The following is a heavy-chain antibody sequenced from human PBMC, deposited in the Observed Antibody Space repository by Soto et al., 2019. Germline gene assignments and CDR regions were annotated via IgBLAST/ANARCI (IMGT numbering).Heavy chain of an antibody. CDR2: IWYDGSNK. Sequence: GGSLRLSCAASGFTFSSYGMHWVRQAPGKGLEWVAVIWYDGSNKYYADSVKGRFTISRDNSKNTLYLQMNSLRAEDTAVYYCARDLEPFYYGSGSPLDYWGQGTLVTVSS. CDR3: ARDLEPFYYGSGSPLDY. J-gene: IGHJ4*02. V-gene: IGHV3-33*01. CDR1: GFTFSSYG. D-gene: IGHD3-10*01.